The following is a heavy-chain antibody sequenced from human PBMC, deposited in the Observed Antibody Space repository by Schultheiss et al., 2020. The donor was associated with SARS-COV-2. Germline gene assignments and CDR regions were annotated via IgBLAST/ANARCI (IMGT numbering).Heavy chain of an antibody. Sequence: GGSLRLSCAASGFTVSSNYMSWVRQAPGKGLEWVAVIWYDGSNKYYADSVKGRFTISKDNSKNTLYLQMNSLRAEDTAVYYCARGVDYGDYVDYWGQGTLVTVSS. CDR3: ARGVDYGDYVDY. V-gene: IGHV3-33*08. J-gene: IGHJ4*02. CDR2: IWYDGSNK. D-gene: IGHD4-17*01. CDR1: GFTVSSNY.